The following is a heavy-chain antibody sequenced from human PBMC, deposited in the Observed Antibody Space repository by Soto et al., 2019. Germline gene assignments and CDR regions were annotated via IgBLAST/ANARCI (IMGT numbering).Heavy chain of an antibody. D-gene: IGHD3-9*01. CDR1: GFTFSSYA. Sequence: GGSMRLSCAASGFTFSSYAMSWVRQAPGKGLEWVSAISGSGGSTHYADSVKGRFTISRDNSKNTLYLQMNSLRAEDTAVYYCAKAYYDILPGYYDYYYYYGMDVWGQGTTVTVSS. CDR2: ISGSGGST. V-gene: IGHV3-23*01. CDR3: AKAYYDILPGYYDYYYYYGMDV. J-gene: IGHJ6*02.